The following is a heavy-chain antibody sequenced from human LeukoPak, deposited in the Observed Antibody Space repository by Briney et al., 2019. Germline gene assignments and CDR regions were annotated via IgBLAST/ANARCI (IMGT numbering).Heavy chain of an antibody. V-gene: IGHV3-48*01. D-gene: IGHD6-19*01. Sequence: PGGSLRLSCAASGFTFSSYSMNWVRQAPGKGLEWVSYISSSSSTIYYADSVKGRFTISRDNAKNSLYLQMNSLRAEDTAVYYCARDRIAVAGPDYFDYWGQGTLVTVSS. CDR3: ARDRIAVAGPDYFDY. CDR2: ISSSSSTI. CDR1: GFTFSSYS. J-gene: IGHJ4*02.